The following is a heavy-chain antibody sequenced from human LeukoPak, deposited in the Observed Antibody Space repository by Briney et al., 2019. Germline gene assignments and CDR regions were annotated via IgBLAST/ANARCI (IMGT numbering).Heavy chain of an antibody. CDR1: GFTFSSFA. CDR2: ISYDGGYK. V-gene: IGHV3-30-3*01. D-gene: IGHD5-12*01. Sequence: GGSLRLSCAASGFTFSSFAMHWVRQPPGKGLEWVAVISYDGGYKYYADSVKGRFTISRDNSKNTLYLQMNSLRAEDTAMSYCARDGNSGYDLNYYYGMDFWGQGTTVTVSS. CDR3: ARDGNSGYDLNYYYGMDF. J-gene: IGHJ6*02.